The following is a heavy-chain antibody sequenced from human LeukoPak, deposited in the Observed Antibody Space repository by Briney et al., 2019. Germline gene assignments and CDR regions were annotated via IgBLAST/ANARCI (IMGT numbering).Heavy chain of an antibody. CDR3: AKDHCNSPTCYLWEYYFDY. CDR2: ISGYGGNT. Sequence: PGGSLRLSCAPSGFTFSNYAMNWVRQAPGKGLEWVSTISGYGGNTYYADSVKGRFTISRDNSRNTLYLQMNSLRAEDTAVYYCAKDHCNSPTCYLWEYYFDYWGQGTLVTVSS. CDR1: GFTFSNYA. D-gene: IGHD2-2*01. V-gene: IGHV3-23*01. J-gene: IGHJ4*02.